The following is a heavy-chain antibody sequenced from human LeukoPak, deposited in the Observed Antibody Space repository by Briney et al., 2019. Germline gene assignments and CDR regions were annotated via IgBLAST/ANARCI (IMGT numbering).Heavy chain of an antibody. CDR1: GGSISSYY. CDR2: IYYSGTT. Sequence: PSETLSLTCTVFGGSISSYYWSWIRQPPGKGLEWIGYIYYSGTTNYNPSLKSRVTISVDTSKNQFSLKLSSVTAADTAVYYCARMTAYYYDSSGYFEWYFDYWGQGTLVTVSS. D-gene: IGHD3-22*01. CDR3: ARMTAYYYDSSGYFEWYFDY. J-gene: IGHJ4*02. V-gene: IGHV4-59*01.